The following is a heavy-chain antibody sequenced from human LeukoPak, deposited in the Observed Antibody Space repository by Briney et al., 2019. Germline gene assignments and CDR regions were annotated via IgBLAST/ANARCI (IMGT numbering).Heavy chain of an antibody. CDR1: GGSISSSSYY. CDR3: ARSRTYYYGSGSYGDY. D-gene: IGHD3-10*01. CDR2: IYYSGST. Sequence: TSETLSLTCTVSGGSISSSSYYWGWIRQPPGKGLEWIGSIYYSGSTYYNPSLKSRVTISVDTSKNQFSLKLSSVTAADTAVYYCARSRTYYYGSGSYGDYWGQGTLVTVSS. J-gene: IGHJ4*02. V-gene: IGHV4-39*07.